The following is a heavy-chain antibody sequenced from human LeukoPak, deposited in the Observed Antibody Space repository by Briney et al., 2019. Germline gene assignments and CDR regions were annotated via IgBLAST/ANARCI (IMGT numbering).Heavy chain of an antibody. Sequence: SETLSLTCTVSGYSISSGYYWGWIRQPPGKGLEWIGSIYHSGSTYYNPSLKSRVTISVDTSKNQVSLKLSSVTAADTAAYYCARGQFIYGTYNWFDPWGQGTLVTVSS. CDR1: GYSISSGYY. CDR3: ARGQFIYGTYNWFDP. CDR2: IYHSGST. D-gene: IGHD3-10*01. J-gene: IGHJ5*02. V-gene: IGHV4-38-2*02.